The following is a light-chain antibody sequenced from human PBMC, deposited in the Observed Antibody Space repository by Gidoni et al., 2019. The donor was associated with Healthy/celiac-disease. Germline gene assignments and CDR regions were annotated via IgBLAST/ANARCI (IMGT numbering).Light chain of an antibody. J-gene: IGKJ1*01. Sequence: DIVMTQSPAPLAVSLGERATIHCKSSQSVLYSSNNKNYLAWYQQKPGQPPKLLIYWASTRESGVPDRFSGSGSGTDFTLTISSLQAEDVAVYYCQRYDSTPTTFGQGTKVEIK. CDR3: QRYDSTPTT. V-gene: IGKV4-1*01. CDR2: WAS. CDR1: QSVLYSSNNKNY.